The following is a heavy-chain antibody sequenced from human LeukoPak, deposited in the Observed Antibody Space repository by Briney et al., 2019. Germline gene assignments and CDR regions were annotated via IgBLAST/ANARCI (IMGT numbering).Heavy chain of an antibody. CDR1: GFTFSSYA. V-gene: IGHV3-23*01. Sequence: GGSLRLSCAASGFTFSSYAMSWVRQAPGKGLEWVSAITGSGGNTYYADSVKGRFTISRDNAKNTLYLQMNSLRAEDTAVYFCAKRGGNIGYYALDYWGQGTLVTVSS. CDR3: AKRGGNIGYYALDY. D-gene: IGHD1-26*01. CDR2: ITGSGGNT. J-gene: IGHJ4*02.